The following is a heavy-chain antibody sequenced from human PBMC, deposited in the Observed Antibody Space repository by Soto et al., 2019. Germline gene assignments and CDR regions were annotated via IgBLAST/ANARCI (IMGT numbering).Heavy chain of an antibody. CDR1: GGTFSRHA. V-gene: IGHV1-69*01. J-gene: IGHJ4*02. CDR3: ARGWGYDSNDYYYAY. Sequence: QVQLVQSGAEVRKPGSSVKVSCKASGGTFSRHAISWVRQAPGQGLEWMGGIIPIFGTANHAKKFQARVTIIADESTSTVYMELSSLRSEGPAMYYCARGWGYDSNDYYYAYWGQGTLVIVSS. D-gene: IGHD3-22*01. CDR2: IIPIFGTA.